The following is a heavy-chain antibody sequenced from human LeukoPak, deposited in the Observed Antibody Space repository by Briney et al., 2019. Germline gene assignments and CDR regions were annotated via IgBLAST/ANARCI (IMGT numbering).Heavy chain of an antibody. V-gene: IGHV3-48*04. J-gene: IGHJ6*04. CDR3: AELAITMIGGV. CDR2: ISSSSSTI. Sequence: GGSLRLSCAASGFTFDDYTMHWVRQAPGKGLEWVSYISSSSSTIYYADSVKGRFTISRDNAKNSLYLQMNSLRAEDTAVYYCAELAITMIGGVWGKGTTVTISS. D-gene: IGHD3-10*02. CDR1: GFTFDDYT.